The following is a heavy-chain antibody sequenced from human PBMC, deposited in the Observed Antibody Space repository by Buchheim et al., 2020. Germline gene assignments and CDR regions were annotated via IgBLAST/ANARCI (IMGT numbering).Heavy chain of an antibody. D-gene: IGHD3-22*01. J-gene: IGHJ4*02. V-gene: IGHV3-30-3*01. CDR3: ARGENTYYYDSSGYC. Sequence: QVQLVESGGGVVQPGRSLRLSCAASGFTFSSYAMHWVRQAPGKGLEWVAVISYDGSNKYYADSVKGRFTISRDNSKHTLYLQMNSLRAEDTAVYYCARGENTYYYDSSGYCWGQGTL. CDR1: GFTFSSYA. CDR2: ISYDGSNK.